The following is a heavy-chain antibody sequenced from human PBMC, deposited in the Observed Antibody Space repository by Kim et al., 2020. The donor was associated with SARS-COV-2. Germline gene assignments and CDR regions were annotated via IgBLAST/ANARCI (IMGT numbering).Heavy chain of an antibody. CDR2: IYTSGST. V-gene: IGHV4-61*02. Sequence: SETLSLTCTVSGGSISSGSYYWSWIRQPAGKGLEWIGRIYTSGSTNYNPSLKSRVTISVDTSKNQFSLKLSSVTAADTAVYYCARGSHVYYYYGMDVWGQGTTVTVSS. CDR3: ARGSHVYYYYGMDV. CDR1: GGSISSGSYY. J-gene: IGHJ6*02.